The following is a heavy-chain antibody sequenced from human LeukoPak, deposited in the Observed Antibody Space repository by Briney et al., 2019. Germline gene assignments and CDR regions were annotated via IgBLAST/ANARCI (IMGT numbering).Heavy chain of an antibody. Sequence: SQTLSLTCTVSGGSISSGDYYWSWIRQPPRKGLEWIGYIYYSGSTYYNPSLKSRVTISVDTTKNQFYLKLSSVTAAATAEYYCARYDFWSHNGRYFDYWGHGTPFTVSS. D-gene: IGHD3-3*01. CDR2: IYYSGST. CDR1: GGSISSGDYY. CDR3: ARYDFWSHNGRYFDY. J-gene: IGHJ4*01. V-gene: IGHV4-30-4*08.